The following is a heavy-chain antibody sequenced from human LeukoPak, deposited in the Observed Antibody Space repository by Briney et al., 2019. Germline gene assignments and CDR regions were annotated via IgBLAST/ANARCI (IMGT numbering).Heavy chain of an antibody. CDR3: ARGGDCSSTSCYGVWVC. D-gene: IGHD2-2*01. V-gene: IGHV4-59*01. Sequence: SETLSLTCTVSGGSISSYYWSWIRQPPGKGLEWIGYIYYSGSTNYNPSLKSRVTISVDTSKNQFSLKLSSVTAADTAVYYCARGGDCSSTSCYGVWVCWGQGTLVTVSS. J-gene: IGHJ4*02. CDR2: IYYSGST. CDR1: GGSISSYY.